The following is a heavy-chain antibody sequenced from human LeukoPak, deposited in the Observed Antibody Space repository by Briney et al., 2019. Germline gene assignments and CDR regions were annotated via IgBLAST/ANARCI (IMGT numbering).Heavy chain of an antibody. Sequence: PSETLSLTCTVSGGSLSSYYWSWIRQPPGKGLEWIGYIYYSGSTNYNPSLKSRVTISVDTSKNQFSLKLSSVTAADTAVYSCARVQRTKGSGSYYSQAFDIWGQGTMVTVSS. CDR2: IYYSGST. CDR3: ARVQRTKGSGSYYSQAFDI. D-gene: IGHD3-10*01. CDR1: GGSLSSYY. J-gene: IGHJ3*02. V-gene: IGHV4-59*01.